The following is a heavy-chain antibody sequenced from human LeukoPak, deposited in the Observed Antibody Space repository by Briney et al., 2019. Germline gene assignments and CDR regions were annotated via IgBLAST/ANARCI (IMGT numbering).Heavy chain of an antibody. V-gene: IGHV4-59*01. J-gene: IGHJ4*02. CDR2: IYYSGST. CDR3: ARASPGTLYYFDY. D-gene: IGHD1-26*01. Sequence: KPSVTLSLTCTVSGGSISSFYWLWIRQPPGKALVGIGYIYYSGSTNYNPSLKSRVTISVDTSKNQFSLKLSSVTAADTAVYYCARASPGTLYYFDYWGQGTLVTVSS. CDR1: GGSISSFY.